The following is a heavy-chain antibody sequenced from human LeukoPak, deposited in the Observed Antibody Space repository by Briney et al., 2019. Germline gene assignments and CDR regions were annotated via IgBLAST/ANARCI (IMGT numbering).Heavy chain of an antibody. J-gene: IGHJ6*02. CDR2: ISNDGNNK. D-gene: IGHD3-10*01. V-gene: IGHV3-30*04. CDR3: ARERIKDYYYGMDV. CDR1: GLTFSSYA. Sequence: GGSLRLSCAASGLTFSSYAMHWVRQAPGKGLEWVAVISNDGNNKYYAGSVKGRFTISRDNSKNTLYLQMNSLRAEDTAVYYCARERIKDYYYGMDVWGQGTTVTVSS.